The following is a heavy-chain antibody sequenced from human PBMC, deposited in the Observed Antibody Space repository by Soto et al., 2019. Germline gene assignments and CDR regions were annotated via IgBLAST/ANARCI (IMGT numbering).Heavy chain of an antibody. CDR2: IYYSGST. D-gene: IGHD3-10*01. V-gene: IGHV4-59*01. CDR3: ARATYGSGSYYKYYYYYGMDV. J-gene: IGHJ6*02. CDR1: GGSISSYY. Sequence: SETLSLTCTVSGGSISSYYWSWIRQPPGKGLEWIGYIYYSGSTNYNPSLKSRVTISVDTSKNQFSLKLSSVTAADTAVYYCARATYGSGSYYKYYYYYGMDVCGQGITVTVSS.